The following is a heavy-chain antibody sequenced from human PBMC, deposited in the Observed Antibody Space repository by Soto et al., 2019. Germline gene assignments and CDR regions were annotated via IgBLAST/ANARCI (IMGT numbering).Heavy chain of an antibody. CDR1: GYTFTSYG. V-gene: IGHV1-18*01. J-gene: IGHJ4*02. CDR2: ISAYNGNT. CDR3: ARDSPRITMIVVVRY. D-gene: IGHD3-22*01. Sequence: QVQLVQSGAEVKKPGASVKVSFKASGYTFTSYGISWVRKAPGQGLEWMGWISAYNGNTNYAQKLQGRVTMTTDTSTSTAYMELRSLRSDDTAVYYCARDSPRITMIVVVRYWGQGTLVTVSS.